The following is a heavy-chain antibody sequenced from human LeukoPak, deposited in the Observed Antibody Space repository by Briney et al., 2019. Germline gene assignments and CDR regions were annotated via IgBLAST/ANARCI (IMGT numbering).Heavy chain of an antibody. V-gene: IGHV3-21*01. J-gene: IGHJ4*02. CDR2: ISSSSSYI. Sequence: GGSLRLSCAASGFTFSSYSMNWVRQAPGKGLEWVSSISSSSSYIYYADSVKGRFTISRDNAKNSLYLQMNSLRAEDTAVYYCASLPKDIVVVPAAIIDYWGQGTLVTVSS. CDR3: ASLPKDIVVVPAAIIDY. D-gene: IGHD2-2*02. CDR1: GFTFSSYS.